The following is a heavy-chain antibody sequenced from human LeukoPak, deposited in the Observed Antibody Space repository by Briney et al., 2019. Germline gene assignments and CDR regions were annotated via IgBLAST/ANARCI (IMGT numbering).Heavy chain of an antibody. D-gene: IGHD3-22*01. CDR2: INPNSGGT. V-gene: IGHV1-2*02. CDR3: ARLGDSSGYSLDY. CDR1: GYTFTGYY. J-gene: IGHJ4*02. Sequence: GASVKVSCKASGYTFTGYYMHWVRQAPGQGLEWMGWINPNSGGTNYAQKFQGRVTMTRDTSISTAYMELSRLRSDDTAVYYCARLGDSSGYSLDYWGQGTLVTVSS.